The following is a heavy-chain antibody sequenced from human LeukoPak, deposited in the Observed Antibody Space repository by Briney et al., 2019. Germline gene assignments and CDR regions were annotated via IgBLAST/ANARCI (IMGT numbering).Heavy chain of an antibody. CDR1: GGSISSYY. CDR3: ARHGDSGSYWGDYYYYYGMDV. Sequence: PSETLSLTCTVSGGSISSYYWSWIRQPPGKGLEWIGYIYYSGSTNYNPSLKSRVTISVDTSKNQFSLKLSSVTAADTAVYYCARHGDSGSYWGDYYYYYGMDVWGQGTTVTVSS. J-gene: IGHJ6*02. D-gene: IGHD1-26*01. CDR2: IYYSGST. V-gene: IGHV4-59*08.